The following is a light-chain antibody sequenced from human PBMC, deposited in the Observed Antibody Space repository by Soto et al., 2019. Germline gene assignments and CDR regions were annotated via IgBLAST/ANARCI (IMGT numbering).Light chain of an antibody. V-gene: IGKV1-5*03. Sequence: DIQMTQSTSTLSASVGDRVTITCRASQSISYWLAWYQQKPGKAPKLLIYKASSLESGVSSRFSGSGSGTEFTLTISSLQPDAFATYYCLQYNSYSWTFGQGPEVEGK. CDR1: QSISYW. CDR2: KAS. CDR3: LQYNSYSWT. J-gene: IGKJ1*01.